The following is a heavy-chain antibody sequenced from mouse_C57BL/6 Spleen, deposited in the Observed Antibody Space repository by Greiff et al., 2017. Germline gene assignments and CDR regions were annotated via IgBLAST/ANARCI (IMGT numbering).Heavy chain of an antibody. J-gene: IGHJ2*01. CDR3: AIDVYYYGSSYLDY. D-gene: IGHD1-1*01. Sequence: QVQLQQPGAELVQPGASVKVSCKASGYTFTSYWMHWVKQRPGQGLEWIGRIHPSDSDTNYTQKFKGKATFTVDTSSSTSYMQLSSLTSEVSAVYYCAIDVYYYGSSYLDYRGHGTTLTVSS. CDR2: IHPSDSDT. V-gene: IGHV1-74*01. CDR1: GYTFTSYW.